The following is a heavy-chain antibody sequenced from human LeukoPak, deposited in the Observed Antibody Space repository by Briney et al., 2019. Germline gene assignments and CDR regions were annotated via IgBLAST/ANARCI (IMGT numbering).Heavy chain of an antibody. CDR3: ARIPGGYYYGMDV. J-gene: IGHJ6*02. V-gene: IGHV3-48*01. CDR2: ISSRSSNI. Sequence: PGGSLRLSCAASGFTFSSYSMNWVRQAPGKGLEWVSYISSRSSNIYYADSVKGRFTISRDNAKNSLYLQMNSLRAEDTAVCYCARIPGGYYYGMDVWGQGTTVTVSS. CDR1: GFTFSSYS. D-gene: IGHD3-16*01.